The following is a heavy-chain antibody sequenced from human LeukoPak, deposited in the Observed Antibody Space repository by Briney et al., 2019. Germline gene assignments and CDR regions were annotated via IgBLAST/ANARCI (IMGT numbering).Heavy chain of an antibody. J-gene: IGHJ4*02. CDR3: AKDPYCTNGVCYPDY. Sequence: GGSLRLSCAASGFTFSSYAMSWVRQAPGKGLERVSAISGSSDTTYHADSVKGRFTISRDNSKNTLYLQMNSLRAEDTAVYYCAKDPYCTNGVCYPDYWGQGTLVTVSS. CDR1: GFTFSSYA. V-gene: IGHV3-23*01. D-gene: IGHD2-8*01. CDR2: ISGSSDTT.